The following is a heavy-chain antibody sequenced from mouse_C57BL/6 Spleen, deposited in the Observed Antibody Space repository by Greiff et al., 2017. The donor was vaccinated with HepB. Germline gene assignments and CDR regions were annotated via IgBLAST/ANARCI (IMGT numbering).Heavy chain of an antibody. V-gene: IGHV1-42*01. CDR2: INPSTGGT. CDR1: GYSFTGYY. J-gene: IGHJ2*01. D-gene: IGHD2-5*01. Sequence: EVQLQQSGPELVKPGASVKISCKASGYSFTGYYMNWVKQSPEKSLEWIGEINPSTGGTTYNQKFKAKATLTVDKSSSTAYMQLKSLTSEDSAVYYCARSGSNYGGYYFDYWGQGTTLTVSS. CDR3: ARSGSNYGGYYFDY.